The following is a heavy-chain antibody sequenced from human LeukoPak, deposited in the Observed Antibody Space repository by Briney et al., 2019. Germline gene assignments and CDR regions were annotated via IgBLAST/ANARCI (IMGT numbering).Heavy chain of an antibody. CDR1: GYTFTSYG. CDR2: ISAYNGNT. J-gene: IGHJ5*02. D-gene: IGHD1-26*01. Sequence: GASVKVSCKASGYTFTSYGISWVRQAPGQGLEWMGWISAYNGNTNYAQKLQGRVTMTTDTSTSTVYMELRSLRSDDTAVYYCAREGGSYPNWFDPWGQGTLVTVSS. V-gene: IGHV1-18*01. CDR3: AREGGSYPNWFDP.